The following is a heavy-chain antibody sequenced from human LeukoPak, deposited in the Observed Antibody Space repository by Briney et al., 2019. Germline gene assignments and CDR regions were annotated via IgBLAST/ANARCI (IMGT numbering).Heavy chain of an antibody. Sequence: SVKVSCKASGGTFSSYAISWVRQAPGQGLEWMGGIIPIFGTANYAQKFQGRVTVTADESTITAYMELSSLRSEDTAVYYCARPYSGSYYPFDYWGQGTLVTVSS. J-gene: IGHJ4*02. CDR1: GGTFSSYA. CDR3: ARPYSGSYYPFDY. CDR2: IIPIFGTA. D-gene: IGHD1-26*01. V-gene: IGHV1-69*13.